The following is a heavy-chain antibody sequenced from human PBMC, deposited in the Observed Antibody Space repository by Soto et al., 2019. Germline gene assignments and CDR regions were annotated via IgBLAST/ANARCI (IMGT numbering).Heavy chain of an antibody. V-gene: IGHV3-30*03. CDR2: ISYDGSNK. Sequence: QVQLVESGGGVVQPGRSLRLSCAASGFTFSSYGMHWVRQAPGKGLEWVAVISYDGSNKYYADYVKGRFTISRDNSKNTLYLQMNSLRAEDTAVYYCATSNGGTYYYYYGMDVWGQGTTVTVSS. CDR3: ATSNGGTYYYYYGMDV. CDR1: GFTFSSYG. D-gene: IGHD2-15*01. J-gene: IGHJ6*02.